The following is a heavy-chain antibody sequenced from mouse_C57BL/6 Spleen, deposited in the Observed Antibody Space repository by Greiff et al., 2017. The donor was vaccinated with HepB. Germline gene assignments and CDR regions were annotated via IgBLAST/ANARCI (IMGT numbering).Heavy chain of an antibody. D-gene: IGHD1-1*01. CDR2: IYPGSGST. J-gene: IGHJ4*01. Sequence: QVQLQQPGAELVKPGASVKMSCKASGYTFTSYWITWVKQRPGQGLEWIGDIYPGSGSTNYNEKFKSKATLTVDTSSSTAYMQLSSLTSEDSAVDYCAREYYGSSGGDGLWGQGTSVTVSS. CDR1: GYTFTSYW. CDR3: AREYYGSSGGDGL. V-gene: IGHV1-55*01.